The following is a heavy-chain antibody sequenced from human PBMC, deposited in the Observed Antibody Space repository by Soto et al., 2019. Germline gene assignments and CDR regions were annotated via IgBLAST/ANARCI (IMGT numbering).Heavy chain of an antibody. J-gene: IGHJ4*02. CDR1: GFTFSNYA. D-gene: IGHD3-16*01. V-gene: IGHV3-23*01. Sequence: GPSLRLSREVSGFTFSNYAMTWVRQAPGKGLEWVSLMSGNGGRIVYADSVKGRFTISRDNSKNTLYLQMNSLRLEDTAVYYCVKYPVWGGSCGAWFDYWTRGTLVPVSS. CDR3: VKYPVWGGSCGAWFDY. CDR2: MSGNGGRI.